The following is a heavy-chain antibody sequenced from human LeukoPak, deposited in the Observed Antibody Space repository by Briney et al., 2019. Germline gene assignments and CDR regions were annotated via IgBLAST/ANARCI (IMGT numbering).Heavy chain of an antibody. V-gene: IGHV3-21*01. CDR3: AKGGIVVVPAAIPFDY. CDR1: GFTFSSYS. Sequence: PGGSLRPSCAASGFTFSSYSMNWVRQAPGKGLEWVSSISSSSSYIYYADSVKGRFTISRDNAKNSLYLQMNSLRAEDTAVYYCAKGGIVVVPAAIPFDYWGQGTLVTVSS. J-gene: IGHJ4*02. D-gene: IGHD2-2*01. CDR2: ISSSSSYI.